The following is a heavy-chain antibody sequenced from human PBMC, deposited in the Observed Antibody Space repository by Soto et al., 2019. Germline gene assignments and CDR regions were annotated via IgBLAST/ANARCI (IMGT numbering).Heavy chain of an antibody. CDR2: VYHTGDT. V-gene: IGHV4-4*01. D-gene: IGHD2-21*02. CDR3: AREIVTAGGNNYFDP. CDR1: GGTVSSSHW. Sequence: PAETLSLTCGVSGGTVSSSHWLSLVRHSPGRVLEWIGNVYHTGDTNFNPSLQSRVTFSVDKSNNQFSLRLTSVTAADTAVYFCAREIVTAGGNNYFDPWGPGTLVTVSS. J-gene: IGHJ5*02.